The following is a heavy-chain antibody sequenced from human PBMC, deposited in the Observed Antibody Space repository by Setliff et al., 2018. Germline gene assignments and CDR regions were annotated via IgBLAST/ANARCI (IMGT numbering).Heavy chain of an antibody. Sequence: PSETLSLTCAVSGFSISSGYYWGWIRQPPGKGLEWIGEINHSGSSNYAPSLKSRVTMSIDASKNQFSLKVTSVTAADTAVYYCARGRNIAARLLDTWGQGSLVTVS. V-gene: IGHV4-38-2*01. D-gene: IGHD6-6*01. CDR3: ARGRNIAARLLDT. CDR2: INHSGSS. CDR1: GFSISSGYY. J-gene: IGHJ5*02.